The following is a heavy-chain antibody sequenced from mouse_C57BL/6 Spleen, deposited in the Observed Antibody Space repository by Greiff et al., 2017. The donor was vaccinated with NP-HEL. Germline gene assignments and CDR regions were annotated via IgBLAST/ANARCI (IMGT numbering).Heavy chain of an antibody. CDR3: ASTGTESYFDY. D-gene: IGHD4-1*01. CDR2: IDPSDSYT. Sequence: QVHVKQSGAELVKPGASVKLSCKASGYTFTSYWMQWVKQRPGQGLEWIGEIDPSDSYTNYNQKFKGKATLTVDTSSSTAYMQLSSLTSEDSAVYYCASTGTESYFDYWGQGTTLTVSS. V-gene: IGHV1-50*01. CDR1: GYTFTSYW. J-gene: IGHJ2*01.